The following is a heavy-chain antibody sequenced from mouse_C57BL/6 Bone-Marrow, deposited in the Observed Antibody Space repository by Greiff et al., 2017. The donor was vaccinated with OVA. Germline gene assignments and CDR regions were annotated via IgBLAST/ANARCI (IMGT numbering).Heavy chain of an antibody. CDR3: AREARRYYGSSYYWYFDV. Sequence: QVQLQQSGTELVKPGASVKLSCKASGYTFTSYWMHWVKQRPGQGLEWIGNINPSNGGTNYNEKFKSKATLTVDKSSSTAYMQLSSLTSEDSAVYYCAREARRYYGSSYYWYFDVWGTGTTVTVSS. D-gene: IGHD1-1*01. V-gene: IGHV1-53*01. CDR2: INPSNGGT. CDR1: GYTFTSYW. J-gene: IGHJ1*03.